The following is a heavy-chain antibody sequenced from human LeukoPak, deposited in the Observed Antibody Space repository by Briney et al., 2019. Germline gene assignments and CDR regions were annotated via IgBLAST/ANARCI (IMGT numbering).Heavy chain of an antibody. CDR2: ISGGGITT. V-gene: IGHV3-23*01. CDR3: PRQSYASGWNPFDY. CDR1: GFTFSNYA. J-gene: IGHJ4*02. D-gene: IGHD6-19*01. Sequence: GGSLRPSCAASGFTFSNYAMSWVRQAPGKGLEWVSTISGGGITTYYADSAKGRFTISRDNSKNTMFLQMNSLRADDTAVYYCPRQSYASGWNPFDYWGQGILVTVSS.